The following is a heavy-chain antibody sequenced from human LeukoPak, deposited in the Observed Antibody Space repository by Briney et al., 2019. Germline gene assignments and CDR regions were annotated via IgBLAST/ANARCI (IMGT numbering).Heavy chain of an antibody. CDR2: IYPSGNI. CDR1: GFTFSNSY. D-gene: IGHD5-24*01. Sequence: PGGSLRLSCAASGFTFSNSYMSWVRQAPGKGLEWVSLIYPSGNIYYADSVKGRFTISRDNSKKTLFLQMKSLGAEDTDIYYCARTFWSGDGYKVGYFDYWGQGTLVTVSS. CDR3: ARTFWSGDGYKVGYFDY. V-gene: IGHV3-53*01. J-gene: IGHJ4*02.